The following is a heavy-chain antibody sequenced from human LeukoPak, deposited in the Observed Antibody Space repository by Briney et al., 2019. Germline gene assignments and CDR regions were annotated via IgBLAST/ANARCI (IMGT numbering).Heavy chain of an antibody. CDR1: GYSFTSYW. D-gene: IGHD3-9*01. J-gene: IGHJ6*04. Sequence: TGESLKISCKGSGYSFTSYWISWVRQMPGKGLEWMGRIDPSDSYTNYSPSFQGHVTISADKSISTAYLQWSSLKASDTAMYYCARLRSPSRWYDILTAHTENYYYGMDVWGKGTTVTVSS. CDR3: ARLRSPSRWYDILTAHTENYYYGMDV. V-gene: IGHV5-10-1*01. CDR2: IDPSDSYT.